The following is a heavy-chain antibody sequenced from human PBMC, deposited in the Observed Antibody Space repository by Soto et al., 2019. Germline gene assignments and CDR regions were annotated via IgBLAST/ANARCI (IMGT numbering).Heavy chain of an antibody. CDR1: GFTFSSYS. V-gene: IGHV3-21*01. J-gene: IGHJ3*02. CDR2: ISSSSSYI. D-gene: IGHD4-17*01. CDR3: ARWDMTTVPSDAFDI. Sequence: EVQLVESGGGLVKPGGSLRLSCAASGFTFSSYSMNWVRQAPGKGLEWVSSISSSSSYIYYADSVKGRFTISRDNAKNSLYLQMNSLRAEDTAVYYCARWDMTTVPSDAFDIWGQGTMVTVSS.